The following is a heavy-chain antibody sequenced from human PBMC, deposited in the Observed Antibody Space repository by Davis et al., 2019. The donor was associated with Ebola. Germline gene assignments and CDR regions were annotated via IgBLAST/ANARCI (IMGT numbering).Heavy chain of an antibody. Sequence: PGGSLRLSCAASGFTFSNAWMSWVRQAPGKGLEWVGRIKSKTDGGTTDYAAPVKGRFTISRDDSKNMLYLQMNSLKTEDTAVYYCTTEGIAAADFDYWGQGTLVTVSS. D-gene: IGHD6-13*01. V-gene: IGHV3-15*01. CDR3: TTEGIAAADFDY. CDR1: GFTFSNAW. J-gene: IGHJ4*02. CDR2: IKSKTDGGTT.